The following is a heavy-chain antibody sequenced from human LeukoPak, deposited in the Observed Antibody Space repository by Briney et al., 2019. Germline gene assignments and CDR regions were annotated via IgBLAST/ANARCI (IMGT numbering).Heavy chain of an antibody. CDR3: ATSKVESTSWFDS. Sequence: GGSLRLARAAAGLTFINACGRWVSQEPGKGLDWVGRIKSETDGGTTDYAAPVKGRFTLSRDDSKNTLYLQMNGLKTEDTAVYYCATSKVESTSWFDSWGQGTLVTVSS. V-gene: IGHV3-15*01. CDR2: IKSETDGGTT. D-gene: IGHD1-1*01. J-gene: IGHJ5*01. CDR1: GLTFINAC.